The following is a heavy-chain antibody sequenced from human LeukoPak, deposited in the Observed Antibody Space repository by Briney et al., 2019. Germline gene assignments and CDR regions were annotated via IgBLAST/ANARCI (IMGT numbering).Heavy chain of an antibody. CDR3: ARRHSSGWFYY. J-gene: IGHJ4*02. CDR2: IYRSGST. Sequence: PSETLSLTCTVSGYSISNGYYWDWIRQPPGRGLEWIGNIYRSGSTSYNPSLKSRVTISVGTSKNQFSLKVNSVTAADTAVYYCARRHSSGWFYYWGQGTLVTVSS. CDR1: GYSISNGYY. D-gene: IGHD6-19*01. V-gene: IGHV4-38-2*02.